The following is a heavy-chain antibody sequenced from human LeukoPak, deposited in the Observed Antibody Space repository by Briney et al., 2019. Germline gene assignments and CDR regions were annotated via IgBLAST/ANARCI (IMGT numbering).Heavy chain of an antibody. CDR1: GYSFTSYW. CDR2: IDPSDSYT. V-gene: IGHV5-10-1*01. CDR3: ARLTGLNWGSPAAVITYFDY. D-gene: IGHD7-27*01. Sequence: GESLKISCKGSGYSFTSYWISWVRQMPGKGLEWMGRIDPSDSYTNYSPSFQGHVTISADKSISTAYLQWSSLKASDTAMYYCARLTGLNWGSPAAVITYFDYWGQGTLVTVSS. J-gene: IGHJ4*02.